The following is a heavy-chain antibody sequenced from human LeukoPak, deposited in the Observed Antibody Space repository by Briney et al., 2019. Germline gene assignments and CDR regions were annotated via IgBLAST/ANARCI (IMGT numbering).Heavy chain of an antibody. Sequence: SQTLSLTCAISGDSVSSNSVVWNWIRQSPSRGLEWLGRTYYRSKWYNDYAVSVKSRITITPDTSKNQFSLQLNSVTPEDTAVYYCAREAEITRFDYWGQGTLVTVSS. D-gene: IGHD5-24*01. CDR1: GDSVSSNSVV. CDR2: TYYRSKWYN. J-gene: IGHJ4*02. V-gene: IGHV6-1*01. CDR3: AREAEITRFDY.